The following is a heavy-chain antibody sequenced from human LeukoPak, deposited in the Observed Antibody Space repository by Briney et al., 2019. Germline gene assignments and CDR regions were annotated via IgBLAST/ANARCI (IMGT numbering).Heavy chain of an antibody. CDR3: ARDAYTTTSNWLDP. D-gene: IGHD4-17*01. CDR2: ITGDGSDI. J-gene: IGHJ5*02. Sequence: GGSLRLSCAASGFTLNKYWMHWVRQAPGKGLVWVSRITGDGSDIAYADSVKGRFTVSRDDAKNTLFLQMTSLRVEDTAIYYCARDAYTTTSNWLDPWGQGTLVTVSS. CDR1: GFTLNKYW. V-gene: IGHV3-74*01.